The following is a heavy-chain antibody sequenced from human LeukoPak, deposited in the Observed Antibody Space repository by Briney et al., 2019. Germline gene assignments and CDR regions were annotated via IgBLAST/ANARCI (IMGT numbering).Heavy chain of an antibody. CDR1: GFTFSSYA. CDR2: ISGSGGST. CDR3: AKDRDGSGSSFDY. Sequence: GGSLRLSCVASGFTFSSYAMSWVRQAPGKGLEWVSAISGSGGSTYYADFAKGRFTISRDNSKNTLYLQMNSLRAEDTAVYHCAKDRDGSGSSFDYWGQGTLVTVSS. D-gene: IGHD3-10*01. J-gene: IGHJ4*02. V-gene: IGHV3-23*01.